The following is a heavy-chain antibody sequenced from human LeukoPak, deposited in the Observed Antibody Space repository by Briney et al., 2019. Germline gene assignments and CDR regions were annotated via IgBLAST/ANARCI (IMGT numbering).Heavy chain of an antibody. D-gene: IGHD3-16*02. CDR3: ARVRDYVWGSYRSHDAFDI. CDR1: GYTFTSYG. Sequence: GVSVKVSCKASGYTFTSYGISWVRQAPGQGLEWMGWISAYNGNTNYAQKLQGRVTMTTDTSTSTAYMELRSLRSDDTAVYYCARVRDYVWGSYRSHDAFDIWGQGTMVTVSS. V-gene: IGHV1-18*01. CDR2: ISAYNGNT. J-gene: IGHJ3*02.